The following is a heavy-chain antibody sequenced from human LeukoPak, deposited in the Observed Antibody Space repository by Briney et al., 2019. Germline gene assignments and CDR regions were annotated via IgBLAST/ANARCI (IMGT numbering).Heavy chain of an antibody. Sequence: SVKVSCKASGGTFSSYAISWVRQAPGQGLEWMGGIIPIFGTANYAQKFQGRVTITADKSTSTAYMELSSLRSEDTAVYYCARHHSGYLINSAFDIWGQGTMVTVSS. V-gene: IGHV1-69*06. CDR3: ARHHSGYLINSAFDI. CDR1: GGTFSSYA. D-gene: IGHD3-22*01. CDR2: IIPIFGTA. J-gene: IGHJ3*02.